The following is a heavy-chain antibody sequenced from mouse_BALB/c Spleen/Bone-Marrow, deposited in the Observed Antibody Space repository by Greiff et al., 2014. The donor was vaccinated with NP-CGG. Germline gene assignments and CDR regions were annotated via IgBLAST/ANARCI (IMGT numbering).Heavy chain of an antibody. V-gene: IGHV1S126*01. CDR1: GYSFTSYW. D-gene: IGHD2-1*01. J-gene: IGHJ3*01. CDR3: ASPSDGNPFAY. Sequence: QVQLKESGPQLVRPGASVKISCKASGYSFTSYWMHWVKQRPGQGLEWIGMIDPSDSETRLNQKFKDKATLTVDKSSSTAYMQLSSPTPEDSAVYYCASPSDGNPFAYWGQGTLVTVSA. CDR2: IDPSDSET.